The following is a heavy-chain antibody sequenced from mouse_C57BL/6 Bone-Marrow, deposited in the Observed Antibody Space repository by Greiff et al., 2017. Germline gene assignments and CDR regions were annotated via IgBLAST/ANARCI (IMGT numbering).Heavy chain of an antibody. Sequence: QVQLQQSGAELVRPGTSVKLSCKASGYTFTSYWMHWVKQRPGQGLEWIGVIDPSDSYTNYNQKFKGKATCTLDTSSSTAYMQISSLTSEDSAVYYCGGGIYNYEFAYWGQGTLVIVSA. D-gene: IGHD1-3*01. CDR1: GYTFTSYW. CDR3: GGGIYNYEFAY. CDR2: IDPSDSYT. J-gene: IGHJ3*01. V-gene: IGHV1-59*01.